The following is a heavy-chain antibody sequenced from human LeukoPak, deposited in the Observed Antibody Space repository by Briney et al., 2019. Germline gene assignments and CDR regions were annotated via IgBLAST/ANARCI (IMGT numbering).Heavy chain of an antibody. V-gene: IGHV4-61*02. Sequence: PSETLSLTCTVSVGSISSATYYWTWIRQPAGEGLQWIGRIYTSGSTSYNPSLKSRVTISVHTSKNQFSLKLRSVTGADTAVYYCARVMGYGELHAAFDIWGQGTMVTVSP. CDR3: ARVMGYGELHAAFDI. CDR2: IYTSGST. D-gene: IGHD4-17*01. J-gene: IGHJ3*02. CDR1: VGSISSATYY.